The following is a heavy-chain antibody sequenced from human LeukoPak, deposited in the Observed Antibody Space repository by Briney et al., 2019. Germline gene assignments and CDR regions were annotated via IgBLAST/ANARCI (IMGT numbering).Heavy chain of an antibody. J-gene: IGHJ3*02. Sequence: SETLSLTCTVSGGSISSYYWSWIRQPPGKGLEWIGYIYYSGSTNYNPSLKSRVTISVDTSKNQFSLKLSSVTAADTAVYYCARGGWGYGDYVSAFDIWGQGTMVTVSS. CDR1: GGSISSYY. CDR3: ARGGWGYGDYVSAFDI. D-gene: IGHD4-17*01. V-gene: IGHV4-59*12. CDR2: IYYSGST.